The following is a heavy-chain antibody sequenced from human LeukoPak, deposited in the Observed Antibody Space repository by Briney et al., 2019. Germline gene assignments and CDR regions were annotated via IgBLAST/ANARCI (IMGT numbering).Heavy chain of an antibody. V-gene: IGHV1-2*06. CDR3: ARNDYATDYFDY. J-gene: IGHJ4*02. CDR2: INPNSGGT. CDR1: GYTFTGHY. D-gene: IGHD1-1*01. Sequence: ASVKVSXKASGYTFTGHYMHWVRQAPGQGLEWMGRINPNSGGTNYAQKFRGRVTMTRDTSITTAYMELSRLRSDDTAVYYCARNDYATDYFDYWGQGTLVTVSS.